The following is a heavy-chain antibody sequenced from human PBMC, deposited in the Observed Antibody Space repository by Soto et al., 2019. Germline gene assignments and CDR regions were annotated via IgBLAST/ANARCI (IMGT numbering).Heavy chain of an antibody. Sequence: EVQLLESGGGLVQPGGSLRLSCAASGFTFNNYAMTWVRQASGQGLEWVSAISGGGDTTSYADSVKGRFTVSRDGSKNTLYLQMSRLRAEDTALSYCAKGRGGSGSLTPRVDFWGKGTLVTVAS. CDR2: ISGGGDTT. D-gene: IGHD3-10*01. CDR1: GFTFNNYA. J-gene: IGHJ4*02. CDR3: AKGRGGSGSLTPRVDF. V-gene: IGHV3-23*01.